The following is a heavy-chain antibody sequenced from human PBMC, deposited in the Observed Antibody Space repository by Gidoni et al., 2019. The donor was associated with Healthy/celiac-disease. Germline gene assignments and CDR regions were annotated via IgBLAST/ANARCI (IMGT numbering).Heavy chain of an antibody. CDR1: GGSISSGGYY. D-gene: IGHD3-10*01. V-gene: IGHV4-31*03. CDR3: ARGGVLARYYGMDV. J-gene: IGHJ6*02. Sequence: QVQLQESGPGLAKPSQTLSLTCTVSGGSISSGGYYWSWIRQHPGKGLEWIGYIYYSGSTYYNPSLKSRVTISVDTSKNQFSLKLSSVTAADTAVYYCARGGVLARYYGMDVWGQGTTVTVSS. CDR2: IYYSGST.